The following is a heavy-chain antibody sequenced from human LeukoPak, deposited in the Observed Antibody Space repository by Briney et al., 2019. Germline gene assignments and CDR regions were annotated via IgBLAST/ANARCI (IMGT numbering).Heavy chain of an antibody. CDR2: IYYIGST. Sequence: SETLSLTCTVSGGSISSSSYYWGWIRQPPGKGLEWIGSIYYIGSTYYNPSLKSRVTISVDTSKNQFSLKVSCVDAEDTAVYYCARLAVTTEHYYYGMDVWGQGTTVTVSS. J-gene: IGHJ6*02. CDR3: ARLAVTTEHYYYGMDV. V-gene: IGHV4-39*01. D-gene: IGHD4-11*01. CDR1: GGSISSSSYY.